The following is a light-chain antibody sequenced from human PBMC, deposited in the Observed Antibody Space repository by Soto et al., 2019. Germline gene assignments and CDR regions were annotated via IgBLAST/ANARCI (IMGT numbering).Light chain of an antibody. CDR3: QQYGVSPFT. CDR2: GAS. CDR1: QSVSSNY. V-gene: IGKV3-20*01. J-gene: IGKJ3*01. Sequence: EIVLTQSPGTLSLSPGERATLSCRASQSVSSNYLAWYQQKPGQAPRRLIYGASRRATGIPDRFSGSGSGTDFTLTISRLEPEDFAFYYCQQYGVSPFTFGPGTNVDIK.